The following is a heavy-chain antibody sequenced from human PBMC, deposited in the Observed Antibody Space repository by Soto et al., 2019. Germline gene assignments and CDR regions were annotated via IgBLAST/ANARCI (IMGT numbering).Heavy chain of an antibody. D-gene: IGHD2-15*01. Sequence: SLKVSCKASGGTFSSYAISWVRQAPGQGLEWMGGIIPIFGTANYAQKFQGRVTITADESTSTAYRELSSLRSEYTAVYYCARGPVDCSGGSCYSNYWGQGTLVTVSS. CDR3: ARGPVDCSGGSCYSNY. J-gene: IGHJ4*02. V-gene: IGHV1-69*13. CDR1: GGTFSSYA. CDR2: IIPIFGTA.